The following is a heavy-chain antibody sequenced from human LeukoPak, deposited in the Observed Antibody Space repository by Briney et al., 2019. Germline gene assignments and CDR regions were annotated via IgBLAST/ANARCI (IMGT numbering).Heavy chain of an antibody. D-gene: IGHD2-21*01. CDR3: ARHDSFIPF. CDR1: GFTFSDYA. J-gene: IGHJ4*02. V-gene: IGHV3-23*01. Sequence: GGSLRLSCAASGFTFSDYAMSWVRQAAGKGLQWVSGISDTGRRTYYTDSVKGRFTISRDDSKKTVYLQMDTLRAEDTAIYFCARHDSFIPFWGQGTLVTVSS. CDR2: ISDTGRRT.